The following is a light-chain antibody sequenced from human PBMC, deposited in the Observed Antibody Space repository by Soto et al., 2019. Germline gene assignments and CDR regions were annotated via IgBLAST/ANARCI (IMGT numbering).Light chain of an antibody. V-gene: IGLV2-8*01. J-gene: IGLJ2*01. CDR3: SSCAGSVNVI. CDR1: SRDVGGYDY. Sequence: QSALTQPRSVSGSPGQSVTISCTGTSRDVGGYDYVSWYQQHPGKAPKLMISEVSKRPSGVPDRFSGSKSGNTASLTVSGLQAEDEADYYCSSCAGSVNVIFGGGTKLTVL. CDR2: EVS.